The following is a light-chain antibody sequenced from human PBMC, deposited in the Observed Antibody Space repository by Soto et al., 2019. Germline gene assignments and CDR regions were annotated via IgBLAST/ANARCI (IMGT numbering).Light chain of an antibody. J-gene: IGKJ1*01. Sequence: DIVMTQFPDSLAVSLGERATIDCKSSQSVLYSSNNKNYLAWYQQKPRPPPKLLIYWASTWESGVPDRFSGSGSGTDFTLTISSLQAEDVAVYYCQQYYSTPLAFGQGTKVEIK. V-gene: IGKV4-1*01. CDR3: QQYYSTPLA. CDR2: WAS. CDR1: QSVLYSSNNKNY.